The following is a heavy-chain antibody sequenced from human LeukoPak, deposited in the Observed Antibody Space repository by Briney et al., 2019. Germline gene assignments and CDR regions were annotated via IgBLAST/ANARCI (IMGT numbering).Heavy chain of an antibody. V-gene: IGHV3-66*01. CDR1: GFTVSSNH. CDR3: AALSGVGVKIGFDH. CDR2: IYYGGNT. Sequence: GGSLRLSCAASGFTVSSNHMNWVRQAPGKGLEWVSIIYYGGNTFYADSVKGRFTISRDNSENTLYLQINSLRAEDTAVYYCAALSGVGVKIGFDHWGQGALVVVSS. J-gene: IGHJ4*02. D-gene: IGHD1-26*01.